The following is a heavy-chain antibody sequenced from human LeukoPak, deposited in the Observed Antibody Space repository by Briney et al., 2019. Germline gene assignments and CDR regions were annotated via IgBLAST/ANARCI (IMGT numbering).Heavy chain of an antibody. Sequence: GGSLRLSCAASGITFSSYAMSWVRQAPGKGLEWVSAISGSGGSTYYADSVKGRFTISRDNSKNTLYLQMNSLRAEDTAVYYCAKEGAPYTTNYGMDVWGQGTTVTVSS. J-gene: IGHJ6*02. CDR3: AKEGAPYTTNYGMDV. CDR1: GITFSSYA. CDR2: ISGSGGST. V-gene: IGHV3-23*01.